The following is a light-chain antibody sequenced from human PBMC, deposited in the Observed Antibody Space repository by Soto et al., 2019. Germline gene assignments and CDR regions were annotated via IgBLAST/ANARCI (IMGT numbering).Light chain of an antibody. CDR3: SSYAGSLYV. Sequence: QSALTQPPSASGSLGQSVTISCTGTSSDVGGYNYVSWYQQHPGKAPKLMIYEVSKRPSGVPDRFSGSKSGNTASLTVSGLQAEDVADYYCSSYAGSLYVFGTGTKVTVL. CDR2: EVS. J-gene: IGLJ1*01. CDR1: SSDVGGYNY. V-gene: IGLV2-8*01.